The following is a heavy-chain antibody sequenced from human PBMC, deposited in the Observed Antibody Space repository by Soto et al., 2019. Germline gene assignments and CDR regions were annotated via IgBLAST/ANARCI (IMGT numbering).Heavy chain of an antibody. Sequence: PGGSLRLSCAASGFTFSSYAMHWVRQAPGKGLKWVAVISYDGSNKYYADSVKGRFTISRDNSKNTLYLQMNSLRAEDTAVYYCARDWWIQLWLPNYYYYGMDVWGQGTTVTVSS. D-gene: IGHD5-18*01. CDR2: ISYDGSNK. CDR3: ARDWWIQLWLPNYYYYGMDV. J-gene: IGHJ6*02. V-gene: IGHV3-30-3*01. CDR1: GFTFSSYA.